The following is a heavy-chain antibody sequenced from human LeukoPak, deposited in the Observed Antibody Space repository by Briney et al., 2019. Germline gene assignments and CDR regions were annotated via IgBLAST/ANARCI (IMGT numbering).Heavy chain of an antibody. CDR1: GFTFSSYA. Sequence: GSLRLSCAASGFTFSSYAMSWVRQAPGKGLEWVGSIYYSGSTYYNPSLKSRVTISVDTSKNQFSLKLSSVTAADTPVYYCARLSIAAAGTIDYWGQGTLVTVSS. CDR3: ARLSIAAAGTIDY. J-gene: IGHJ4*02. D-gene: IGHD6-13*01. V-gene: IGHV4-39*01. CDR2: IYYSGST.